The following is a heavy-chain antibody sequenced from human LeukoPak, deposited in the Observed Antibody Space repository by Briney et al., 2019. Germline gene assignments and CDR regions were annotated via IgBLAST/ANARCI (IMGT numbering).Heavy chain of an antibody. V-gene: IGHV3-23*01. J-gene: IGHJ4*02. CDR1: GFTFSSYG. CDR2: ISASGGMT. D-gene: IGHD1-26*01. Sequence: PGGTLRLSCAASGFTFSSYGMSWVRQAPGKGLEWVSSISASGGMTYYADSVKGRFTVSRDNSKNSLYLQMNSLTAADTAVYYCAKDRSIGTYYTFDHWGQGTLVTVSS. CDR3: AKDRSIGTYYTFDH.